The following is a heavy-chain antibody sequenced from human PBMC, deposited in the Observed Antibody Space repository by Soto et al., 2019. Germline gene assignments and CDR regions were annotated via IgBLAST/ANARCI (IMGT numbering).Heavy chain of an antibody. CDR1: GGSITSSY. CDR2: IYDTGISGYTPST. CDR3: ARGEDAFFYYGLDV. V-gene: IGHV4-59*01. Sequence: WETLSLTCTVSGGSITSSYWSWIRRPPGKGLEWIAYIYDTGISGYTPSTSYNPSLKSRVTMSVDTSKSQFSLQLTSVTAADTAVYYCARGEDAFFYYGLDVWGQGLTVT. J-gene: IGHJ6*02.